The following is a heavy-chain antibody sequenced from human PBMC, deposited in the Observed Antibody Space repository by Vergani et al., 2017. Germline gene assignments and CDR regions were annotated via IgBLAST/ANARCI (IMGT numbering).Heavy chain of an antibody. D-gene: IGHD2-21*01. V-gene: IGHV3-30*02. CDR1: GFTFSFYG. J-gene: IGHJ4*02. CDR2: IGHDATYK. Sequence: QVQLVESGGGVVQPGGSLRLSCIASGFTFSFYGMHWVRQAPGKGLEWVAFIGHDATYKYLADSVRGRFSISRDNSGNAMCLQMTSLRGEDTAVYYCANECGENCSWDYWGQGTLVSVAS. CDR3: ANECGENCSWDY.